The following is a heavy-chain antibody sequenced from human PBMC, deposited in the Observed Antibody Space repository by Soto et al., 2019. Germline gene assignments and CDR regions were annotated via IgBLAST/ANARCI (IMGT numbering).Heavy chain of an antibody. D-gene: IGHD1-1*01. J-gene: IGHJ5*02. Sequence: SGPTLVNPTQTLTLTCTFSGFSLRTIGMRVSWIRQPPGKALEWLARIDWDDDKFYSTSLRTRLTISKDTSKNQVVLSMTNMDPVDTATYYCAKTGTDGSWFDPWGQGTLVTVSS. V-gene: IGHV2-70*04. CDR2: IDWDDDK. CDR3: AKTGTDGSWFDP. CDR1: GFSLRTIGMR.